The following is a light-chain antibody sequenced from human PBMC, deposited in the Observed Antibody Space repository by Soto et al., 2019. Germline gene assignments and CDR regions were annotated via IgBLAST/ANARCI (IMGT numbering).Light chain of an antibody. CDR3: QAYDYSLTASV. CDR1: TSNLGAGYD. V-gene: IGLV1-40*01. CDR2: ANR. J-gene: IGLJ3*02. Sequence: QPVLTQPPSVSGAPGQRVTLSCTGNTSNLGAGYDVHWYQQHPGAAPKLVIFANRNRPSGVPERFSGSKSGTSASLAITGLQAEDEADYYCQAYDYSLTASVFGGGTKVTVL.